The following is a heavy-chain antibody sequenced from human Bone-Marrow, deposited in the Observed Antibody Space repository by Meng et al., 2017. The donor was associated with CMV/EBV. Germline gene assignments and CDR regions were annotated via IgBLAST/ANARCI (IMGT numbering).Heavy chain of an antibody. CDR1: GGSFSGCY. J-gene: IGHJ6*02. CDR2: INHSGST. CDR3: ARAPQNGYSSYYYYGMDV. Sequence: SQTLSLTCAVYGGSFSGCYWSWIRQPPGKGLEWIGEINHSGSTNYNPSLKSRVTISVDTSKNQFSLKLSSVTAADTAVYYCARAPQNGYSSYYYYGMDVWGQGTTVTFPS. D-gene: IGHD6-13*01. V-gene: IGHV4-34*01.